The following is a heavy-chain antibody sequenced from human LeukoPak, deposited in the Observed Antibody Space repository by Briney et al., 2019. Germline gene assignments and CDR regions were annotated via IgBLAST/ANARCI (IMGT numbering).Heavy chain of an antibody. J-gene: IGHJ4*02. CDR3: AKGGWVAVTGMDS. V-gene: IGHV7-4-1*02. Sequence: ASVKVSCRASGYTFTGHAMNWVRQAPGQGPEWMGYINTKTGNPTYAQGFTGRFVFSLDTSVSTAYLQISSLKPEDTGVYYCAKGGWVAVTGMDSWGQGTLVTVSS. CDR2: INTKTGNP. CDR1: GYTFTGHA. D-gene: IGHD6-19*01.